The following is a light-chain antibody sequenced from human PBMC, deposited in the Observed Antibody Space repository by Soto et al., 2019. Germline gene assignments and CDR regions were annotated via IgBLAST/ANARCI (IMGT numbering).Light chain of an antibody. J-gene: IGLJ2*01. V-gene: IGLV2-23*03. CDR3: CSYAGSSTFGVV. Sequence: QSALTQPASVSGSPGQSITISCTGTSSDVGSYNLVSWYQQHPGKAPKLMIYEGSKRPSGVSNRFSGSKSGNTASLTISALQAEDEADYYCCSYAGSSTFGVVFGGGTNLTVL. CDR2: EGS. CDR1: SSDVGSYNL.